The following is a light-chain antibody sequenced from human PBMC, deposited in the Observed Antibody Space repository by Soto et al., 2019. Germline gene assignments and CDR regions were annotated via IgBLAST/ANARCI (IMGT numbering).Light chain of an antibody. J-gene: IGKJ4*01. Sequence: EIVMTQSPATLSVSPGERVTLSCRANQSVGRSLAWYQQKAGQAPRLLIYGASTRATGTPVRFSGSGSGTEFSLTISSLQSEDFVVYYCQQYEKWPLTFGGGTKVEIK. CDR1: QSVGRS. CDR3: QQYEKWPLT. CDR2: GAS. V-gene: IGKV3-15*01.